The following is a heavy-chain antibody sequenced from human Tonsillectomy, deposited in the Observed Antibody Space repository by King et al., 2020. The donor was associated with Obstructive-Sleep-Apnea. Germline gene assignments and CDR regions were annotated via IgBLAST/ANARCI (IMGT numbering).Heavy chain of an antibody. V-gene: IGHV3-48*01. D-gene: IGHD3-22*01. CDR3: ARDHKDAYYDSSGYLGADY. J-gene: IGHJ4*02. CDR2: ISSSSSTI. Sequence: VQLVESGGGLVQPGGSLRLSCAASGFTFSSYSMNWVRQAPGKGLEWVSYISSSSSTIYYADSVKGRFTISRDNAKNSLYLQMNSLRAEDTAGYYCARDHKDAYYDSSGYLGADYWGQGTLVTVSS. CDR1: GFTFSSYS.